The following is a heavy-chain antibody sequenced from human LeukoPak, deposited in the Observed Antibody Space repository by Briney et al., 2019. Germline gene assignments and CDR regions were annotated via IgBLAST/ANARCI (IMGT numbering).Heavy chain of an antibody. CDR2: FDPEDGET. D-gene: IGHD6-19*01. J-gene: IGHJ3*02. V-gene: IGHV1-24*01. CDR3: ATVRQWLVSFAFDI. Sequence: ASVKVSCKVSGYTLTELSMHWVRQALGKGLEWMGGFDPEDGETIYAQKFQGRVTMTEDTSTDTAYMELSSLRSEDTAVYYCATVRQWLVSFAFDIWGQGTMVTVSS. CDR1: GYTLTELS.